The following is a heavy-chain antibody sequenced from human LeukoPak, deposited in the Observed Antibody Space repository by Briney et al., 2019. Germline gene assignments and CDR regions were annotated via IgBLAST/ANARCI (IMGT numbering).Heavy chain of an antibody. Sequence: PGGSLRLSCGASGFTFSTYAMSWVRQAPGKGLEGVSAISDSGASTYYADSVKGRFTISREHAANTLYLQMSSLRADDTAVYYCAKFSGSWHYYGMDVWGQGTTVTVSS. CDR2: ISDSGAST. CDR3: AKFSGSWHYYGMDV. CDR1: GFTFSTYA. J-gene: IGHJ6*02. V-gene: IGHV3-23*01. D-gene: IGHD3-10*01.